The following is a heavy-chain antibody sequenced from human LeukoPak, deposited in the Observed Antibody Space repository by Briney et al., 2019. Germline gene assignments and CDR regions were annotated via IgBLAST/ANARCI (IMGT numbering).Heavy chain of an antibody. CDR3: ARDCSSTSCYTGWAFDI. CDR2: IYHSGST. J-gene: IGHJ3*02. D-gene: IGHD2-2*02. V-gene: IGHV4-38-2*02. CDR1: GYSISSGYY. Sequence: PSETLSLTCAVSGYSISSGYYWIWIRQPPGKGLEWIGSIYHSGSTYYNPSLKSRVTISVDTSKNQFSLKLSSVTAADTAVYYCARDCSSTSCYTGWAFDIWGHGTMVTVSS.